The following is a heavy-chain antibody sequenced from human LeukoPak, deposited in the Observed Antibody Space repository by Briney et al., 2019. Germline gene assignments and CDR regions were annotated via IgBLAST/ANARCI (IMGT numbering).Heavy chain of an antibody. Sequence: SETLSLTCTVSGVSISSGSYLWNWIRQHPGKGLEWIGHTLYSRRTYYNPSLKSRLTISVDTSKNQVCLKLSSVTAADTAVYYCARDRGVGMGVWGQGTRVTVSS. J-gene: IGHJ6*01. CDR2: TLYSRRT. CDR3: ARDRGVGMGV. D-gene: IGHD3-16*01. V-gene: IGHV4-31*03. CDR1: GVSISSGSYL.